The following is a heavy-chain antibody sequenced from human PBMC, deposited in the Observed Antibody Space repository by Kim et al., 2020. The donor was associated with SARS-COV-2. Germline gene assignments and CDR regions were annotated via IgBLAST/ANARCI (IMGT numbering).Heavy chain of an antibody. V-gene: IGHV3-21*01. CDR1: GFTFSSYS. CDR3: ASNTRGGWDFDY. J-gene: IGHJ4*02. Sequence: GGSLRLSCAASGFTFSSYSMNWVRQAPGKGLEWVSSISSSSSYIYYADSVKGRFTISRDNAKNSLYLQMNSLRAEDTAVYYCASNTRGGWDFDYWGQGTLVTVSS. CDR2: ISSSSSYI. D-gene: IGHD6-19*01.